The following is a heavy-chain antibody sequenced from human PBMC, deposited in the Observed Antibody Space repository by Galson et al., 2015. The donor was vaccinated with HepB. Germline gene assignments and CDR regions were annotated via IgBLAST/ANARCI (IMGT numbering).Heavy chain of an antibody. CDR2: IYYIGST. V-gene: IGHV4-39*07. D-gene: IGHD2-15*01. J-gene: IGHJ4*02. Sequence: ATLSLPCTASGDSIISSSYYWPWIRPPPGKGLEWIGSIYYIGSTYYTPSPKSRVTISVDTSKKQVSLRLRSVTAADTAVYYCAKYRAGVVGPGPGGSFDSWGQGTLVAVSS. CDR3: AKYRAGVVGPGPGGSFDS. CDR1: GDSIISSSYY.